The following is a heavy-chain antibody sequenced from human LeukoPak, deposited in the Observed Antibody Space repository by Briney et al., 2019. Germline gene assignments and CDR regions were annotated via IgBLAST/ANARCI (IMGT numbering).Heavy chain of an antibody. V-gene: IGHV4-30-4*08. CDR2: IYYTGSA. D-gene: IGHD2-15*01. Sequence: SQTLSLTCTVSGGSISGGDYYWTWIRQPPGKDLEWIGYIYYTGSAYYNPSLKSRFTISVDTSKNHFSLRLSSATAADTAVYYCARGGGGGYFDCWGQGTQVTVSS. CDR3: ARGGGGGYFDC. J-gene: IGHJ4*02. CDR1: GGSISGGDYY.